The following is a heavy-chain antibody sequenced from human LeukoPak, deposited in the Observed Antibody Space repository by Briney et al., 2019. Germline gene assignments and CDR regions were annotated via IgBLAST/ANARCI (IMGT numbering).Heavy chain of an antibody. V-gene: IGHV4-61*02. D-gene: IGHD3-9*01. CDR3: ATNVWRWYFDWSLDY. CDR2: IYTSGST. CDR1: GDSISSGSYY. J-gene: IGHJ4*02. Sequence: SETLSLTCTVSGDSISSGSYYWSWIRQPAGKGLEWIGRIYTSGSTNYNPSLKSRVTISVDTSKKQFSLKLSSVTAADTAVYYCATNVWRWYFDWSLDYWGQGTLVTVSS.